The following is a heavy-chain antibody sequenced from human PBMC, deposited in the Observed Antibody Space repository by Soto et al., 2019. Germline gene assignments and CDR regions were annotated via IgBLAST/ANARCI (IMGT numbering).Heavy chain of an antibody. CDR3: ARDQLYYNDISGRPLNAFDV. CDR2: IGIGSSTT. CDR1: GFTFSSYS. V-gene: IGHV3-48*01. Sequence: GGLLRLSCAASGFTFSSYSMNWVLQAPGKGLEWVSYIGIGSSTTYYADSVKGRFTISRDNAKNSLYLQMNSLRAEDTAVYYCARDQLYYNDISGRPLNAFDVWGQGTMVTVSS. D-gene: IGHD3-22*01. J-gene: IGHJ3*01.